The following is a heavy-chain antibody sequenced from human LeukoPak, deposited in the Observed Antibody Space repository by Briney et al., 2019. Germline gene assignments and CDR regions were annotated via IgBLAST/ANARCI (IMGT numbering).Heavy chain of an antibody. CDR1: GYTFTSYY. CDR3: ARGGGYYGSPDGSYYYYGVDV. V-gene: IGHV1-46*01. J-gene: IGHJ6*02. D-gene: IGHD3-10*01. Sequence: GASVKVSCKASGYTFTSYYMHWVRQAPGQGLEWMGIINPSGGSTSYAQKFQGRVTMTRDTSTSTVYMELSSLRSEDTAVYYCARGGGYYGSPDGSYYYYGVDVWGQGTTVTLSS. CDR2: INPSGGST.